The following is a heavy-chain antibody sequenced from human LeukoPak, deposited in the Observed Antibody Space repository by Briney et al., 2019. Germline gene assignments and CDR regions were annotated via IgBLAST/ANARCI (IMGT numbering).Heavy chain of an antibody. CDR1: GFAFSGFW. D-gene: IGHD3-22*01. V-gene: IGHV3-74*01. CDR2: ISSDGSST. CDR3: ARVVSGYTDSWFDP. Sequence: GGFLRLSCAASGFAFSGFWMHWVRQAPGKGLVWVSRISSDGSSTSYADSVKGRSTISRDNAKNTLYLHMSSLRAEDTAVYYCARVVSGYTDSWFDPWGQGTLVTVSS. J-gene: IGHJ5*02.